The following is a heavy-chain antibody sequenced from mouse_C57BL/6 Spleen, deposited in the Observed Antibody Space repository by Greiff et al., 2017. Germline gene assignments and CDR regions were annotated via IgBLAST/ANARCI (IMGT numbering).Heavy chain of an antibody. Sequence: VQRVESGAELVRPGASVTLSCKASGYTFTDYEMHWVKQTPVHGLEWIGAIDPETGGTAYNQKFKGKAILTADKSSSTAYMELRSLTSEDSAVYYCTRSIYYDYDGGTGFAYWGQGTLVTVSA. V-gene: IGHV1-15*01. D-gene: IGHD2-4*01. CDR1: GYTFTDYE. J-gene: IGHJ3*01. CDR3: TRSIYYDYDGGTGFAY. CDR2: IDPETGGT.